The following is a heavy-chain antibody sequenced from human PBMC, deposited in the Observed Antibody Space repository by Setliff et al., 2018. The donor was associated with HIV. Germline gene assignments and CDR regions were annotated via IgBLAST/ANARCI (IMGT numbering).Heavy chain of an antibody. CDR1: SGSISYNNW. D-gene: IGHD6-19*01. CDR2: IYHTEST. CDR3: ARDSDVDSSVSDV. J-gene: IGHJ6*04. V-gene: IGHV4-4*02. Sequence: SETLSLTCAVSSGSISYNNWWTWVRQPPGKGLEWIGEIYHTESTNYNPSLNSRVTMSVDRSKNQFSLKLSSVTAADTAVYYCARDSDVDSSVSDVWGKGTTVTVSS.